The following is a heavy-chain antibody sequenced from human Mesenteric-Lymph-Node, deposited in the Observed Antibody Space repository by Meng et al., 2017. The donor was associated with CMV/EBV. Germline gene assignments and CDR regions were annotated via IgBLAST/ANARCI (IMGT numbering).Heavy chain of an antibody. Sequence: YGWSFNGYYWSWIRQPPGKGLEWIGDINHSGTTNYNPSLKSQVTISIDTSKNQFSLNLTSVTAADTAVYYCARAPTYYYDTWGYWNDYWGQGTLVTVSS. D-gene: IGHD3-22*01. CDR2: INHSGTT. CDR1: GWSFNGYY. J-gene: IGHJ4*02. CDR3: ARAPTYYYDTWGYWNDY. V-gene: IGHV4-34*01.